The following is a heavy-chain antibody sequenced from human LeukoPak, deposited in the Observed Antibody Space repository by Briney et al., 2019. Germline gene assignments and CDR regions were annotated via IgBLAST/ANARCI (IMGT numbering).Heavy chain of an antibody. CDR1: GFTFSSYN. V-gene: IGHV3-48*01. J-gene: IGHJ4*02. D-gene: IGHD1-7*01. Sequence: GRSLRLSCAASGFTFSSYNMNWVRQTPGKGLEWVSYISGSSITIYYADSVKGRFTISRDNAKNSLYLQMNSLRAEDTAVYYCARVTGTTSVVFDSWGQGTLVTVSS. CDR2: ISGSSITI. CDR3: ARVTGTTSVVFDS.